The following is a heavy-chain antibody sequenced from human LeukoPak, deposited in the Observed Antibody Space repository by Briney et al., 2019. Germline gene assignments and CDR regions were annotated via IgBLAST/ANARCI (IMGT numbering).Heavy chain of an antibody. CDR2: ISGSGGTT. Sequence: GGSLRLSCAATGFILSSYAMIWVRQAPGKGPEWVSTISGSGGTTYYADSVKGRFTISRDNSKNTLYLQMNSLRAEDTAIYYCAKGTLLTGVGYFDFWGQGTLVTVSS. D-gene: IGHD3-9*01. J-gene: IGHJ4*02. CDR1: GFILSSYA. V-gene: IGHV3-23*01. CDR3: AKGTLLTGVGYFDF.